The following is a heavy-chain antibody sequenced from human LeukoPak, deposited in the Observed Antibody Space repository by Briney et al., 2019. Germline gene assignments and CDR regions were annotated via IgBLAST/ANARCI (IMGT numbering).Heavy chain of an antibody. D-gene: IGHD3-9*01. CDR1: GYTFTGYY. CDR2: INPNSGGT. J-gene: IGHJ5*02. Sequence: ASVKVSCKASGYTFTGYYMHWVRQAPGQGLEWMGWINPNSGGTNYAQKFQGRVTMTRDTSISTAYMELSSLRSEDTAVYYCASEPPFYDILTGYSPDPWGQGTLVTVSS. CDR3: ASEPPFYDILTGYSPDP. V-gene: IGHV1-2*02.